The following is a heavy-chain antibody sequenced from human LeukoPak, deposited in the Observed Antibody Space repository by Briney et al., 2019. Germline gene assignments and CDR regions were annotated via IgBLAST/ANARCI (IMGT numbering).Heavy chain of an antibody. V-gene: IGHV3-23*01. CDR1: GFTFSSYA. CDR2: ISGSGGST. J-gene: IGHJ4*02. CDR3: AKLSAVVMVVATVDY. Sequence: PGGSLRLSCAASGFTFSSYAMTWVRQAPGKGLQWGPAISGSGGSTYYADSVKGRFTISRDNSKNTLYLQMNSLRAEDTAVYYCAKLSAVVMVVATVDYWGQGTLVTVSS. D-gene: IGHD2-15*01.